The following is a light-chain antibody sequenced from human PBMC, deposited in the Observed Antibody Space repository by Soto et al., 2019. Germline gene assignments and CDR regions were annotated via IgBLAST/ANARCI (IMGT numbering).Light chain of an antibody. J-gene: IGKJ4*01. CDR1: QGIRND. CDR3: LQDDSYPLT. CDR2: DAS. V-gene: IGKV1-6*01. Sequence: AIQMTQSPSSLSASVGDRVTITCRASQGIRNDLSWYQQKPGKAPELLIYDASSLQSGVPSRFSGSGSGTDFSLTISSLQPEDFGTYYCLQDDSYPLTFSGGTKVEIK.